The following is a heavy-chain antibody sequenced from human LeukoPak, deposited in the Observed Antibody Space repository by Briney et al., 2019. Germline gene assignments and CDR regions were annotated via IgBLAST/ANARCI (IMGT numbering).Heavy chain of an antibody. CDR1: GGSISSYY. CDR3: ARDRNWNYEY. V-gene: IGHV4-59*12. J-gene: IGHJ4*02. Sequence: ASETLSLTCTVSGGSISSYYWSWIRQPPGKGLEWIGYIYYSGSTNYNPSLKSRVTISVDTSKNQFSLKLSSVTAADTAVYYCARDRNWNYEYWGQGTLVTVSS. D-gene: IGHD1-7*01. CDR2: IYYSGST.